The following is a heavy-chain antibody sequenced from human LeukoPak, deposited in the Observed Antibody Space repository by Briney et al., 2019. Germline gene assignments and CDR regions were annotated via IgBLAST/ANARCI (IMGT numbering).Heavy chain of an antibody. CDR2: INTDGSST. CDR1: GFTFSGYW. D-gene: IGHD3-22*01. Sequence: PGGSLRISCAASGFTFSGYWMHWVRQVPGKGLLWVSRINTDGSSTTYADSVKGRFTISRDNTKNTLYLQVNSLRAEDTAVYYCARQSYYYDSSGYYHDYWGQGTLVIVSS. J-gene: IGHJ4*02. CDR3: ARQSYYYDSSGYYHDY. V-gene: IGHV3-74*01.